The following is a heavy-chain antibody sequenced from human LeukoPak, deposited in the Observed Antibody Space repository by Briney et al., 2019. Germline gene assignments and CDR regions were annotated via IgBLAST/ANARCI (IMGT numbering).Heavy chain of an antibody. Sequence: GRSLRLSCAASGFTFSSYGMHWVRQAPGKGLEWVAVIWYDGSNKYYAGSVKGRFTISRDNSKNTLYLQMNSLRAEDTAVYYCARLYGTYPGWFDPWGQGTLVTVSS. J-gene: IGHJ5*02. D-gene: IGHD4-17*01. CDR1: GFTFSSYG. CDR3: ARLYGTYPGWFDP. V-gene: IGHV3-33*01. CDR2: IWYDGSNK.